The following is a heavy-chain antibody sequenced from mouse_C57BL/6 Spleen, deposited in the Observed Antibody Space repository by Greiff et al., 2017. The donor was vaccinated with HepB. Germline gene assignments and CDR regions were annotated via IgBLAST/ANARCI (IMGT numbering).Heavy chain of an antibody. CDR3: ARHGYYGSSYGSAMDY. J-gene: IGHJ4*01. CDR1: GYAFSSYW. CDR2: IYPGDGDT. D-gene: IGHD1-1*01. Sequence: QVQLKESGAELVKPGASVKISCKASGYAFSSYWMNWVKQRPGKGLEWIGQIYPGDGDTNYNGKFKGKATLTADKSSSTAYMQLSSLTSEDSAVYFCARHGYYGSSYGSAMDYWGQGTSVTVSS. V-gene: IGHV1-80*01.